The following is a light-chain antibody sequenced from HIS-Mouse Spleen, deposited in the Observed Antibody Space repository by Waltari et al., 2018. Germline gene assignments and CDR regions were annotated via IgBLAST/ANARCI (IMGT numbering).Light chain of an antibody. V-gene: IGLV1-47*01. Sequence: SVLTQPPSASGTPGQRSTISRSGRSSNLGSNYLYGYQPLPGTAPKLLIYRNNQRPSGVPDRFSGSKSGTSASLAISGLRSEDEADYYCAAWDDSLSGPVFGGGTKLTVL. CDR1: SSNLGSNY. CDR3: AAWDDSLSGPV. CDR2: RNN. J-gene: IGLJ3*02.